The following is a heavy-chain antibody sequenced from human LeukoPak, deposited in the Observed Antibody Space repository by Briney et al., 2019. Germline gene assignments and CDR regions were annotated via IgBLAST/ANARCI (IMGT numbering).Heavy chain of an antibody. V-gene: IGHV4-30-4*07. CDR3: ARDRGGSDWNYNFDY. Sequence: SETLSLTCAVSGGSISGGGYSWNWIRQPPGKGLEWIGYIYYSGTTYYNPSLKSRVTISVDTSKNQFSLKLSSVTAADTAVYYCARDRGGSDWNYNFDYWGQGTLVTVSS. CDR2: IYYSGTT. D-gene: IGHD1-7*01. CDR1: GGSISGGGYS. J-gene: IGHJ4*02.